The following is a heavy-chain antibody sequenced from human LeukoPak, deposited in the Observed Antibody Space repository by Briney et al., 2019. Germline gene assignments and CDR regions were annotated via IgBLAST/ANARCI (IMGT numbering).Heavy chain of an antibody. Sequence: SETLSLTCTVSGGSISSYYWSWIRQPPGKGLEWIGYIYYSGSTNYNPSLKSRVTISVDTSKNQFFLKLSSVTAADTAVYYCARQKWLRSRSDWFDPWGQGTLVTVSS. J-gene: IGHJ5*02. CDR1: GGSISSYY. V-gene: IGHV4-59*08. CDR3: ARQKWLRSRSDWFDP. CDR2: IYYSGST. D-gene: IGHD5-12*01.